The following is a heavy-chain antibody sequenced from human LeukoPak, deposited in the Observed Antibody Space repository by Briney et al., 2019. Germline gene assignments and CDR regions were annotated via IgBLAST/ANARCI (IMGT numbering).Heavy chain of an antibody. CDR2: VQHIGGET. CDR1: GFTFSNSW. Sequence: PGGSLRLSCADAGFTFSNSWMGWVRQAPGKGLEWVANVQHIGGETYYVDSVKGRFTISGDTSKNTLYLQMNSLRAEDTAVYYCARDRCSSTSCYTHYFDYWGQGTLVTVSS. J-gene: IGHJ4*02. CDR3: ARDRCSSTSCYTHYFDY. V-gene: IGHV3-7*01. D-gene: IGHD2-2*02.